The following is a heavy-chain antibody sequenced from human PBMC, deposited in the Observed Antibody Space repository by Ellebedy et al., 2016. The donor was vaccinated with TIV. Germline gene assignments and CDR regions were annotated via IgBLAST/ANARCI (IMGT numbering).Heavy chain of an antibody. J-gene: IGHJ4*02. Sequence: GGSLRLXXAASGLTLSSYSMNWVRQAQGKGLEWVSYISSSGMTIYYADAVKGRFTIYRDNAKNSLYLQMNSLIDEDTAVYYCARERSDYWGQGTLVTVSS. CDR1: GLTLSSYS. D-gene: IGHD1-26*01. CDR3: ARERSDY. V-gene: IGHV3-48*02. CDR2: ISSSGMTI.